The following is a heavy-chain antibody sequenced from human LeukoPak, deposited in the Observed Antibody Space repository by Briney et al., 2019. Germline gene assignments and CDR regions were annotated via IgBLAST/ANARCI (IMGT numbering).Heavy chain of an antibody. V-gene: IGHV3-30*18. CDR1: GFTFSSYG. CDR2: ISYDGSNK. CDR3: AKGRYQLLYGPIAAAGTAFDY. D-gene: IGHD6-13*01. J-gene: IGHJ4*02. Sequence: QPGRSLRLSCAASGFTFSSYGMHWVRQAPGKGLEWVAVISYDGSNKYYADSVKGRFTISRDNSKNTLYLQMNSLRAEDTAVYYCAKGRYQLLYGPIAAAGTAFDYWGQGTLVTVSS.